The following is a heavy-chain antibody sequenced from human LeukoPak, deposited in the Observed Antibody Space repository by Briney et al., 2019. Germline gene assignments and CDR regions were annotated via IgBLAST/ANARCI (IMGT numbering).Heavy chain of an antibody. V-gene: IGHV4-34*01. J-gene: IGHJ5*02. Sequence: SETLSLTCTVSGGSISSYYWSWIRQPPGKGLEWIGEINHRGGTSYNPSLKSRVTMSLDTSKNHFSLNLNSVTAADTALYYCARGATVTTSNNWFDPWDQGTLVTVSS. CDR3: ARGATVTTSNNWFDP. CDR1: GGSISSYY. D-gene: IGHD4-11*01. CDR2: INHRGGT.